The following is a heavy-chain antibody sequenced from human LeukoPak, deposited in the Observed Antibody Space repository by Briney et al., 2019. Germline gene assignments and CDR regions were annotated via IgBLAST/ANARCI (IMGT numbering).Heavy chain of an antibody. CDR2: IRSKAYGGTT. V-gene: IGHV3-49*04. CDR3: TRAPSGYDPNWFDP. CDR1: GFTFGDYA. Sequence: PGGSLRLSCTAFGFTFGDYAMSWVRQAPGKGLEWVGFIRSKAYGGTTEYAASVKGRFTISRDDSKSIAYLQMNSLKTEDTAVYYCTRAPSGYDPNWFDPWGQGTLVTVSS. J-gene: IGHJ5*02. D-gene: IGHD5-12*01.